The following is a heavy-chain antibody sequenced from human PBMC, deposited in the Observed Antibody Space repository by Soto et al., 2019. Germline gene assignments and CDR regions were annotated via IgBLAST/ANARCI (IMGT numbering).Heavy chain of an antibody. CDR1: GYTFTSYY. CDR3: ASEHPTAADDGPHRNYYYYYGMDV. CDR2: INPSGGST. Sequence: ASVKVSCKASGYTFTSYYMHWVRQAPGQGLEWMGIINPSGGSTSYAQKFQGRVTMTRDTSTSTVYMELSSLRSEDTAVYYCASEHPTAADDGPHRNYYYYYGMDVWGQGTTVTVSS. D-gene: IGHD6-13*01. J-gene: IGHJ6*02. V-gene: IGHV1-46*01.